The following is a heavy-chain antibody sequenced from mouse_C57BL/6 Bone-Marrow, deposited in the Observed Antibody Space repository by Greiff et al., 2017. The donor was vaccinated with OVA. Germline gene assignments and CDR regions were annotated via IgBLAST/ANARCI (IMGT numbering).Heavy chain of an antibody. CDR3: ARDVELRPPFAY. J-gene: IGHJ3*01. V-gene: IGHV1-64*01. CDR2: IHPNSGST. D-gene: IGHD4-1*01. Sequence: QVQLQQPGAELVKPGASVKLSCKASGYTFTSYWMHWVKQRPGQGLEWIGMIHPNSGSTNYNEKFKSKATLTVDKSSSTAYMQLSSLTSEDSAVYYCARDVELRPPFAYWGQGTLVTVSA. CDR1: GYTFTSYW.